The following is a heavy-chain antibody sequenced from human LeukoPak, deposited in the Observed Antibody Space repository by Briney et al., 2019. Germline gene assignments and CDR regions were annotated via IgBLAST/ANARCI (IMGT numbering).Heavy chain of an antibody. D-gene: IGHD1-26*01. J-gene: IGHJ3*02. CDR3: ATDPGEWEPI. CDR1: GLTFTNAW. CDR2: IKSKTDGGTS. Sequence: GGSLRLSCATSGLTFTNAWMSWFRQAPGEGLEWVGRIKSKTDGGTSDYAAPVQGRFTISRDDSKNTLYPQMNSLKIEDTAVYYCATDPGEWEPIWGQGTMVTVSS. V-gene: IGHV3-15*01.